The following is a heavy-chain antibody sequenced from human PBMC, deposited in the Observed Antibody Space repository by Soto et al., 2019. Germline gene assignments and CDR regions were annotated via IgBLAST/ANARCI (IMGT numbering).Heavy chain of an antibody. D-gene: IGHD2-15*01. J-gene: IGHJ4*02. V-gene: IGHV3-64*01. Sequence: EVQLVESGGGLVQPGGSLRLSCAASGFTFSSYAMHWVRQAPGKGLEYVSAISSNGGSTYYANSVKDRFTISRDNSNNTLYLQMGSLRAEDMAVYYCARFAGARGYDYWGQGTLVTVSS. CDR2: ISSNGGST. CDR3: ARFAGARGYDY. CDR1: GFTFSSYA.